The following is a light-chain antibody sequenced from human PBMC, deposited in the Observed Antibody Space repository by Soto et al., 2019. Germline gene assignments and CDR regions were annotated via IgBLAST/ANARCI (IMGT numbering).Light chain of an antibody. Sequence: QSVLTQPPSVSGTPGQRVTMSCSGSNSNVGSNTVNWYQQLPGAAPKLLIYTDNQRPSRVPDRFSGSKSGTSASLAITGLQAEDEGDYYCQSYDSTLSARYVFGTGTKLTVL. CDR2: TDN. CDR1: NSNVGSNT. J-gene: IGLJ1*01. V-gene: IGLV1-44*01. CDR3: QSYDSTLSARYV.